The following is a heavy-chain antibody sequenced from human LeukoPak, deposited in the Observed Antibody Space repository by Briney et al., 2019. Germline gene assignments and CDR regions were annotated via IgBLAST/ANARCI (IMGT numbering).Heavy chain of an antibody. CDR3: ARVGATWYFQH. V-gene: IGHV3-48*03. Sequence: PGGSLRLSCTTSGFTFSSYEINWVRQAPGRGLEWVSYISSSGNTIYYADSVKGRFTISRDNGKKSLYLQMNSLRAEDTALYYCARVGATWYFQHWGQGALVTVSS. D-gene: IGHD1-26*01. CDR2: ISSSGNTI. CDR1: GFTFSSYE. J-gene: IGHJ1*01.